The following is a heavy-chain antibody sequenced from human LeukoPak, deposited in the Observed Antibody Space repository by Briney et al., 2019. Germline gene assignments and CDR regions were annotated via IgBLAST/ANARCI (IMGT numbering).Heavy chain of an antibody. CDR1: GFTFSSYG. D-gene: IGHD2-15*01. J-gene: IGHJ4*02. Sequence: GGSLRLSCAASGFTFSSYGMHWVRQAPGKGLEWVAVISYDGSNKYYADSVKGRFTISRDNSKNTLYLQMNSLRAEDTAVYYCVRGRYCSGGSCSGADYWGQGTLVTVSS. CDR2: ISYDGSNK. CDR3: VRGRYCSGGSCSGADY. V-gene: IGHV3-30*03.